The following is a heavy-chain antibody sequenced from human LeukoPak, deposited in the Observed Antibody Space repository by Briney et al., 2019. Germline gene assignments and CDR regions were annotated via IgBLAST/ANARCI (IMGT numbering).Heavy chain of an antibody. J-gene: IGHJ6*03. Sequence: ASVKVSCKASGYTFTSYGISWVRQAPGQGLEWMGWISAYNGNTNYAQKLQGRVTMTTDTSTSTAYMELRSLRSEDTAVYYCASGSHYYYYMDVWGKGTTVTVSS. CDR1: GYTFTSYG. V-gene: IGHV1-18*01. CDR2: ISAYNGNT. CDR3: ASGSHYYYYMDV.